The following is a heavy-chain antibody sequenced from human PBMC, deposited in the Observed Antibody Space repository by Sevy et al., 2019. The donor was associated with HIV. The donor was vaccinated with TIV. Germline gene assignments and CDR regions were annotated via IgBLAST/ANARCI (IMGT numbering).Heavy chain of an antibody. V-gene: IGHV3-33*01. CDR1: GFTFSSYG. CDR2: IWYDGSNK. D-gene: IGHD6-19*01. J-gene: IGHJ6*03. Sequence: GGSLRLSCAASGFTFSSYGTHWVRQAPGKGLEWVAVIWYDGSNKYYADSVKGRFTISRDNSKNTLYLQMNSLRAEDTAVYYCAREHWSSIAVAGTNYYYYMDVWGKGTTVTISS. CDR3: AREHWSSIAVAGTNYYYYMDV.